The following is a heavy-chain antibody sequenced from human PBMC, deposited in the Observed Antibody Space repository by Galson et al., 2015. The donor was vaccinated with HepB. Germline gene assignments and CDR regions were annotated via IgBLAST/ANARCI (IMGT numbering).Heavy chain of an antibody. J-gene: IGHJ6*03. CDR1: GGSFSGYY. D-gene: IGHD2-2*01. Sequence: TLSLTCAVYGGSFSGYYWSWIRQPPGKGLEWIGEINHSGSTNYNPSLKSRVTISVDTSKNQFSLKLSSVTAADTAVYYCARGQYCSSTSCYLRSFYYYMDVWGKGTTVTVSS. CDR2: INHSGST. CDR3: ARGQYCSSTSCYLRSFYYYMDV. V-gene: IGHV4-34*01.